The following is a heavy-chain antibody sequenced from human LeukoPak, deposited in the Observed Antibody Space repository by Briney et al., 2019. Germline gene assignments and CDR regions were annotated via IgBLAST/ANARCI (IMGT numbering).Heavy chain of an antibody. Sequence: GGSLRLSCAASGFTFTNYWMSWVRQPPGKGLEWVANIRHDESEIYYADSVKGRFSISRDNSKNTLYLQMTRMRAEDTAVYYCAKDSLLLGDYFDSWGQGTLVTVSS. CDR1: GFTFTNYW. V-gene: IGHV3-7*03. CDR2: IRHDESEI. J-gene: IGHJ4*02. CDR3: AKDSLLLGDYFDS. D-gene: IGHD3-16*01.